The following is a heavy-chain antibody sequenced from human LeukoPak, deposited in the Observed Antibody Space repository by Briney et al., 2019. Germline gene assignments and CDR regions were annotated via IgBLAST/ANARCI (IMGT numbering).Heavy chain of an antibody. CDR1: GLTFDDYG. CDR3: ARGANYYGSGSYVY. V-gene: IGHV3-20*04. D-gene: IGHD3-10*01. Sequence: GGSLRLSCAASGLTFDDYGMSWVRQAPGKGLEWVSGINWNGGSTGYADSVKGRFTISRDNAKNSLYLQMNSLRAEDTALYYCARGANYYGSGSYVYWGQGTLVTVSS. J-gene: IGHJ4*02. CDR2: INWNGGST.